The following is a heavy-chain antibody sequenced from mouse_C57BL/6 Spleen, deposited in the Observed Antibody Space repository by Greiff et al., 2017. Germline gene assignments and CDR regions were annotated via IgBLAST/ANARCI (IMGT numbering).Heavy chain of an antibody. CDR2: INPYNGGT. CDR3: ARRDSYGSSSYFDY. J-gene: IGHJ2*01. D-gene: IGHD1-1*01. CDR1: GYTFTDYY. Sequence: EVKLQESGPVLVKPGASVKMSCKASGYTFTDYYMNWVKQSHGKSLEWIGVINPYNGGTSYNQKFKGKATLTVDKSSSTAYMELNSLTSEDSAVYYCARRDSYGSSSYFDYWGQGTTLTVSS. V-gene: IGHV1-19*01.